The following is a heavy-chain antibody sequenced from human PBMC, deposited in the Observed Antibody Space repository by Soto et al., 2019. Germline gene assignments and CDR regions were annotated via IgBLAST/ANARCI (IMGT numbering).Heavy chain of an antibody. CDR3: ARASTSYYFDS. V-gene: IGHV4-59*01. D-gene: IGHD1-1*01. CDR2: IYYSGST. Sequence: SETLSLTCTVSGGSSSNYYWNWIRQPPGKGLESIGFIYYSGSTNYNPSLKSRVTISVDTSKNQFSLKLNSVTAADTAVYYCARASTSYYFDSWGQGTLVTVSS. J-gene: IGHJ4*02. CDR1: GGSSSNYY.